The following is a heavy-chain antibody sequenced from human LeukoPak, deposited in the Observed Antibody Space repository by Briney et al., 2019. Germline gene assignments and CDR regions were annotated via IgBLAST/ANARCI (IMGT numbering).Heavy chain of an antibody. CDR1: GFTFSTFA. Sequence: GGSLRLSCAASGFTFSTFALHWVRQAPGKGLEYVSGISSDGAGTFYADSVKGRFTISRDNTKNTLFLQMGSLRAEDMAVYYCVRDCGGDCLYGMDVWGQGTTVTVSS. D-gene: IGHD2-21*02. CDR3: VRDCGGDCLYGMDV. CDR2: ISSDGAGT. V-gene: IGHV3-64*02. J-gene: IGHJ6*02.